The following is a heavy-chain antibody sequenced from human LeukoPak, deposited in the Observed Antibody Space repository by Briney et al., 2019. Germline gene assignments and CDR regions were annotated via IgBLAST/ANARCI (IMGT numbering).Heavy chain of an antibody. D-gene: IGHD2-15*01. Sequence: GGSLRLSCAASGFTFSSYGMSWVRQAPGKGLEWVSGISGSGGSTPYADSVKGRFTISRDNSKNTLYLQMNSLRDEDTAVYYCAKDRSCRGGSCYDAFDIWGQGAMVTVS. CDR1: GFTFSSYG. J-gene: IGHJ3*02. V-gene: IGHV3-23*01. CDR2: ISGSGGST. CDR3: AKDRSCRGGSCYDAFDI.